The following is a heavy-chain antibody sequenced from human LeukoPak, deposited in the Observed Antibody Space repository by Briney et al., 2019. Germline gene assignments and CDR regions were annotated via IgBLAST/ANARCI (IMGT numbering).Heavy chain of an antibody. Sequence: ASVKVSCKASGYTFTSYDINWVRQATGQGLEWMGWTNPNSGNTGYAQKFQGRVNMTRNTSISTAYMELSSLRSEDTAVYYCARAGYYYDSSGYYFVDYWGQGTLVTVSS. J-gene: IGHJ4*02. CDR2: TNPNSGNT. D-gene: IGHD3-22*01. CDR3: ARAGYYYDSSGYYFVDY. V-gene: IGHV1-8*01. CDR1: GYTFTSYD.